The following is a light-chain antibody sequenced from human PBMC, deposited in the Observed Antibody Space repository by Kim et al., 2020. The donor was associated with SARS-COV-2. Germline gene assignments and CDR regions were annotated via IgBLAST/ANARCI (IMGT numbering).Light chain of an antibody. J-gene: IGKJ1*01. CDR2: DAS. V-gene: IGKV3-11*01. CDR3: QQRSDWPPWT. CDR1: QSVGNY. Sequence: SPGERATLSCRASQSVGNYLAWYQHKPGQFPRLLIYDASNRATGIPARFSASGSGTGFTLTISSLEPEDFALYYCQQRSDWPPWTFGQGTKVDIK.